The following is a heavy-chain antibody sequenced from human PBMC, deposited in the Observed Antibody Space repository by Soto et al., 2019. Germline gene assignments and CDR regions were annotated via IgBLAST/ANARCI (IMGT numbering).Heavy chain of an antibody. CDR1: GGSISSGGYY. J-gene: IGHJ6*02. CDR2: IYYSGST. V-gene: IGHV4-31*03. CDR3: ARVCGGDCHNGTVV. D-gene: IGHD2-21*02. Sequence: QVQLQESGPGLVKPSQTLSLTCTVSGGSISSGGYYWSRIRQHPGKGLEWIGYIYYSGSTYYNPSLKSRVTLSVDTSKKQFSLKLSSVTAADTAAYHSARVCGGDCHNGTVVSGQGTTVTVSS.